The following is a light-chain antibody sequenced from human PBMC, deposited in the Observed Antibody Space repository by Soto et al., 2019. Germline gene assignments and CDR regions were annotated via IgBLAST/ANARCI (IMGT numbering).Light chain of an antibody. J-gene: IGLJ1*01. CDR3: SSYTCTMTNV. V-gene: IGLV2-14*03. CDR1: SSDVGGFNS. Sequence: QSVVTEPASESGSPGLAITISCTGTSSDVGGFNSVAWYQLRPGTAPKLILYDVVDRLSGLSYRFSGSESGNMTSLPIFSLQAADEADYLGSSYTCTMTNVCGTGTKVTVL. CDR2: DVV.